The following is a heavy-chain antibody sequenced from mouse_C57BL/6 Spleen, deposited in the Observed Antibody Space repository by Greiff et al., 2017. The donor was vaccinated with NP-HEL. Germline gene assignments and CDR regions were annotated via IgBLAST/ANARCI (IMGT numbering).Heavy chain of an antibody. D-gene: IGHD2-4*01. CDR3: ARSGDYDWFAD. CDR2: IYPGDGDT. J-gene: IGHJ3*01. Sequence: VKLMESGAELVKPGASVKISCKASGYAFSSYWMNWVKQRPGKGLEWIGQIYPGDGDTNYNGKFKGKATLTADKSSSTAYMQLSSLTSEDSAVYFCARSGDYDWFADWGKGTLVTVSA. V-gene: IGHV1-80*01. CDR1: GYAFSSYW.